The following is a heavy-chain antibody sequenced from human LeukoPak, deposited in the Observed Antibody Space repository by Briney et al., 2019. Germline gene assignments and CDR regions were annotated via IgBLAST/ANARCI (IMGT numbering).Heavy chain of an antibody. CDR1: GFTFSITY. V-gene: IGHV3-53*01. Sequence: GGSLRLSCTASGFTFSITYMAWVRQAPGKGLEWVSVIYGGGDAYYADSVKGRFTNSRDNSKNTLFLQMNSLRAEDTAIYYCTKAPIVSCSGAFCYPFDSWGQGTLVTVSS. J-gene: IGHJ4*02. D-gene: IGHD2-15*01. CDR3: TKAPIVSCSGAFCYPFDS. CDR2: IYGGGDA.